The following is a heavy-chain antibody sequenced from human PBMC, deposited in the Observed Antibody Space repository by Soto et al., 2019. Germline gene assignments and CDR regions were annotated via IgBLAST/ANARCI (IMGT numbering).Heavy chain of an antibody. CDR3: AGEKGYISGPKNFDY. D-gene: IGHD5-12*01. CDR1: GASISSGDYF. CDR2: IYDSGSS. J-gene: IGHJ4*02. V-gene: IGHV4-30-4*01. Sequence: PSETLSLTCTVSGASISSGDYFWSWIRQSPGKGLQWIGYIYDSGSSYYNPSLKSRVTMSVDTSKNQFSLKLSSVTAADTAVYYCAGEKGYISGPKNFDYWGQGTLGTVS.